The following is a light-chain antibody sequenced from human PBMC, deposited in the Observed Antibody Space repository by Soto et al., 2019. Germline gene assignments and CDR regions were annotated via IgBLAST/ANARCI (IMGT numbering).Light chain of an antibody. CDR3: QHYNSYSEA. J-gene: IGKJ1*01. CDR1: QTISSW. Sequence: DIQMTQSPSTLSGSVGDRVTITCRASQTISSWLAWYQQKPEKAPKLLIYKASTLKSGVPSRFSGSGSGTEFTLTISSXQPDDFATYYCQHYNSYSEAFGQGTKVDIK. CDR2: KAS. V-gene: IGKV1-5*03.